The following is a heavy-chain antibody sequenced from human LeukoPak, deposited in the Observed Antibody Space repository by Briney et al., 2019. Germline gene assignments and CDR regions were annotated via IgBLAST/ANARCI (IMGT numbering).Heavy chain of an antibody. CDR2: IYYSGST. V-gene: IGHV4-31*03. Sequence: SQTLSLTCTVSGGSISSGGYYWSWIRQHPGKGLEWIGYIYYSGSTYYNPSLKSRVTISVDTSRNQFSLKLSSVTAADTAVYYCVWVAATQTYGMDVWGQGTTVTVSS. D-gene: IGHD2-15*01. CDR1: GGSISSGGYY. J-gene: IGHJ6*02. CDR3: VWVAATQTYGMDV.